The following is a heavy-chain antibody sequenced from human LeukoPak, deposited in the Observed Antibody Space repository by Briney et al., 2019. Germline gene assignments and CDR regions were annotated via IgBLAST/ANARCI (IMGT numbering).Heavy chain of an antibody. V-gene: IGHV1-69*05. Sequence: SVRVSCKASGGTFSSYAISWVRQAPGQGLEWMGRIIPIFGTANYAQKFQGRVTITTDESTSTAYMELSSLRSEDTAVYYCARDRFYYFDYWGQGTLVTVSS. D-gene: IGHD3-3*01. J-gene: IGHJ4*02. CDR3: ARDRFYYFDY. CDR1: GGTFSSYA. CDR2: IIPIFGTA.